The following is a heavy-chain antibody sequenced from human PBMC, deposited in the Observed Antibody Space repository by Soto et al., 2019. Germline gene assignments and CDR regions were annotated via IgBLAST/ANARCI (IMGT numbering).Heavy chain of an antibody. V-gene: IGHV2-5*02. J-gene: IGHJ6*02. CDR1: GFSLSTSGVG. Sequence: QITLKESGPTLVKPTQTLTLTCTFSGFSLSTSGVGVGWIRQPPGKALEWLALIYWDDDKRYSPSLRSRLTISKDTSKNXVXPXMXXMDPVDTATYYCIQSRCGGDCLQSYASHYYYGMDVWGQGTTVTVSS. CDR3: IQSRCGGDCLQSYASHYYYGMDV. CDR2: IYWDDDK. D-gene: IGHD2-21*02.